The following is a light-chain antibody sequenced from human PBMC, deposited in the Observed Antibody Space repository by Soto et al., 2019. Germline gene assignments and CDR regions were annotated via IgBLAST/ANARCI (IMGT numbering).Light chain of an antibody. Sequence: QAVLTQPPSASGTPGQTVTISCSGGWYNIGKNLGYWYQQFPGTAPKLLIYMTNQRPSGVPDRFSGSKSGSSASLAGSGLRSEDEAVYYCAAWDDILRAWVFGGGTKLTVL. J-gene: IGLJ3*02. CDR2: MTN. V-gene: IGLV1-47*01. CDR3: AAWDDILRAWV. CDR1: WYNIGKNL.